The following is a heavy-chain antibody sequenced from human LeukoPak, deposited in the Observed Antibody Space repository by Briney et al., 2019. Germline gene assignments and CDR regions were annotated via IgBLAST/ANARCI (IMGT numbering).Heavy chain of an antibody. J-gene: IGHJ3*02. Sequence: GASVKVSCKASGYTFTIYGISWVRQAPGQGLEWMGWISAYNGNTNYAQKLQGRVTMTTDTSTSTAYMELRSLRSDDTAVYYCARQSVITLVRGDDAFDIWGQGTMVTVSS. CDR1: GYTFTIYG. V-gene: IGHV1-18*01. D-gene: IGHD3-10*01. CDR2: ISAYNGNT. CDR3: ARQSVITLVRGDDAFDI.